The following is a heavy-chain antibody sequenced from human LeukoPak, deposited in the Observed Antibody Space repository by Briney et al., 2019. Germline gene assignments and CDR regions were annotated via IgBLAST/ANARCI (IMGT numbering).Heavy chain of an antibody. Sequence: PSETLSLTCTVSGRSTRFYSWTWLRQSPGKGLEWMGSISHGGSTNHIPSLKSRVTISLDTSENHLSLKLSSVTAADTAVYYCARDYDGGAFDIWGQGTLVTVSS. CDR1: GRSTRFYS. CDR3: ARDYDGGAFDI. J-gene: IGHJ3*02. D-gene: IGHD3-22*01. CDR2: ISHGGST. V-gene: IGHV4-59*01.